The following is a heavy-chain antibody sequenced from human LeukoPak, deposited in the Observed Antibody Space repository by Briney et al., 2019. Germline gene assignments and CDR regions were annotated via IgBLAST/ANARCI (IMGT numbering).Heavy chain of an antibody. J-gene: IGHJ4*02. V-gene: IGHV1-69*01. D-gene: IGHD6-13*01. CDR2: IIPIFGTA. CDR3: ARDSVLSSSWYYPFDY. Sequence: SVKVSCKASGGTFSSYAISWVRQAPGQGLEWMGGIIPIFGTANYAQKFQGRVTITADESTSTAYMELSSLRSKDTAVYYCARDSVLSSSWYYPFDYWGQGTLVTVSS. CDR1: GGTFSSYA.